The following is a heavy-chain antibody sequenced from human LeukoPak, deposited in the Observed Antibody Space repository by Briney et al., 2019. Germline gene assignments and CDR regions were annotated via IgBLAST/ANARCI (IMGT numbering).Heavy chain of an antibody. CDR3: ARDRGPFQYSSGAPGY. CDR2: INPNSGGT. Sequence: GASVKVSCKASGYTFTGYYMHWVRQAPGQGLEWMGWINPNSGGTNYAQKFQGRVTMTTDTSTSTAYMELRSLRSDDTAVYYCARDRGPFQYSSGAPGYWGQGTLVTVSS. D-gene: IGHD6-19*01. V-gene: IGHV1-2*02. CDR1: GYTFTGYY. J-gene: IGHJ4*02.